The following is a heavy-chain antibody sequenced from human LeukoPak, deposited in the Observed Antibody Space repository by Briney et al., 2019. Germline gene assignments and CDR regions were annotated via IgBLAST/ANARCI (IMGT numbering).Heavy chain of an antibody. CDR3: ARVLSLTTRYYFDY. Sequence: SVKVSCKASGDTFSSYAISWVRQAPGQGLEWMGRIIPILGIANYAQKFQGRVTITADKSTSTAYMELSSLRSEDTAVYYCARVLSLTTRYYFDYWGQGTLVTVSS. J-gene: IGHJ4*02. V-gene: IGHV1-69*04. D-gene: IGHD4-17*01. CDR1: GDTFSSYA. CDR2: IIPILGIA.